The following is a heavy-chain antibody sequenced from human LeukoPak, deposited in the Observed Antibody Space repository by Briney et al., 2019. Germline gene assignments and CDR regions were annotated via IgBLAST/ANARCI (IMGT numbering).Heavy chain of an antibody. J-gene: IGHJ4*02. Sequence: ASVKVSCKASGYTFTGYYMHWVRQAPGQGREWMGWINPNSGGTNYAQKFQGRVTMTRDTSISTAYMELSRLRSDDTAVYYCARERMPTYCSGGSCYGPVDYWGQGTLVTVSS. CDR2: INPNSGGT. CDR1: GYTFTGYY. D-gene: IGHD2-15*01. CDR3: ARERMPTYCSGGSCYGPVDY. V-gene: IGHV1-2*02.